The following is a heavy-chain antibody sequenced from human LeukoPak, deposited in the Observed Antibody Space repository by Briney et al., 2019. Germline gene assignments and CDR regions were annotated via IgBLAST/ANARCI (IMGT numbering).Heavy chain of an antibody. Sequence: GESLKISCKGSGYSFTTYWIGWVRQMPGKGLEWMGTTYPGDSDTRYSPSFQGQVTISADKSISTAYLQWSSLKASDTAIYYCARHFSGSQGDYFDYWGQGALVTVSS. CDR1: GYSFTTYW. CDR2: TYPGDSDT. CDR3: ARHFSGSQGDYFDY. D-gene: IGHD1-26*01. J-gene: IGHJ4*02. V-gene: IGHV5-51*01.